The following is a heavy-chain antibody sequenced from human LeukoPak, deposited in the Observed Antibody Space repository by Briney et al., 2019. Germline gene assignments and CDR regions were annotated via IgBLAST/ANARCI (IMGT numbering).Heavy chain of an antibody. V-gene: IGHV4-39*07. CDR2: IFYSGST. CDR1: GGSISTSNYY. CDR3: ARESSVYYFDY. D-gene: IGHD3-10*01. Sequence: PSETLSLTCTVSGGSISTSNYYWGWIRQPPGKGLEWIGNIFYSGSTYYSPSLKSRVTISLDTSRNQFSLQLNSVTPEDTAVYYCARESSVYYFDYWGQGTLVTVSS. J-gene: IGHJ4*02.